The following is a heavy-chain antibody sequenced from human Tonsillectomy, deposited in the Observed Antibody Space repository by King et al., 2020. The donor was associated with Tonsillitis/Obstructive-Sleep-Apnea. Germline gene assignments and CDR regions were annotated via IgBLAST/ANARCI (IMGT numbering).Heavy chain of an antibody. CDR3: ARDQEQQLVPGFFDY. D-gene: IGHD6-13*01. CDR1: GFTLNNYT. CDR2: ISHDGSKK. Sequence: VQLVESGGGVVQPGRYLRLSCVGSGFTLNNYTLQWVRQAPGRGLEWVAVISHDGSKKYYTDSVKGRFTISRDNSKNKVYLQMNSLGAEDTAVYYCARDQEQQLVPGFFDYWGQGTLVTVSS. V-gene: IGHV3-30*04. J-gene: IGHJ4*02.